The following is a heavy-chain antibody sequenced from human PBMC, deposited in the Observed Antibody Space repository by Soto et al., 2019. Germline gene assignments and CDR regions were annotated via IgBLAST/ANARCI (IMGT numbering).Heavy chain of an antibody. D-gene: IGHD6-6*01. CDR1: EFMFNNYA. J-gene: IGHJ4*02. CDR3: TKGHRQQLVRGGSFDY. CDR2: ISADGSRT. V-gene: IGHV3-23*01. Sequence: EVQLLESGGGFVQPGGSLRLSCAASEFMFNNYAMTWVRQAPGKGLEWVSAISADGSRTSYADSVKGRFTISRDNXKXTLCLQMNSMTAGDTGVYYSTKGHRQQLVRGGSFDYGGQGTLVTVSS.